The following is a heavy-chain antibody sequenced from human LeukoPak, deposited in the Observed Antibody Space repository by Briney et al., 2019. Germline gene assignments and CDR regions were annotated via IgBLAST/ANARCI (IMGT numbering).Heavy chain of an antibody. CDR1: GFTSGGYA. CDR3: AKDGYYDSSGYYYYFDY. CDR2: ISVSGGST. Sequence: GVLRPSCAASGFTSGGYAMGSGCEGPQKGLGWGSAISVSGGSTYYADSVKGRFTISRDNSKNTLYLQMNSLRAEDTAVYYCAKDGYYDSSGYYYYFDYWGQGTLVTVSS. D-gene: IGHD3-22*01. J-gene: IGHJ4*02. V-gene: IGHV3-23*01.